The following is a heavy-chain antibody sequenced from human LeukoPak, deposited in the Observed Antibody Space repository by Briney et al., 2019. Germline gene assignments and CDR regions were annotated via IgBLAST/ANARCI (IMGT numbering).Heavy chain of an antibody. V-gene: IGHV3-15*01. CDR1: GFTFSNAW. CDR3: TTGSLVVVPGVDY. D-gene: IGHD3-22*01. Sequence: AGGSLRLSCAASGFTFSNAWMSWVRQAPGKGLEWVGRTKSKTDGGTTDYAAPVKGRFTISGDDSKNTLYLQMNSLKTEDTAVYYCTTGSLVVVPGVDYWGQGTLVTVSS. J-gene: IGHJ4*02. CDR2: TKSKTDGGTT.